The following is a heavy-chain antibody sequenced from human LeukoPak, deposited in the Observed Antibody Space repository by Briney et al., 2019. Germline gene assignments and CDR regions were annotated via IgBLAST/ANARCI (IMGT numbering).Heavy chain of an antibody. CDR1: GGSISSGSYY. D-gene: IGHD5-12*01. J-gene: IGHJ6*03. V-gene: IGHV4-61*02. CDR3: ARDVSGYDRYYYYYYMDV. CDR2: IYTSGST. Sequence: PSQTLSLTCTVSGGSISSGSYYWSWIRQPAGKGLEWIGRIYTSGSTNYNPSLKSRVTISVDTSKNQFSLKLSSVTAADTAVYYCARDVSGYDRYYYYYYMDVWGKGTTVTVSS.